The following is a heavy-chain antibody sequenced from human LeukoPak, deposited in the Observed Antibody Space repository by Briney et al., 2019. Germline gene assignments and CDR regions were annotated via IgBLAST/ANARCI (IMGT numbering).Heavy chain of an antibody. D-gene: IGHD6-13*01. Sequence: GGSLRLSCAASGFTFSSYWMSWVRQAPGKGLEWVDNIKQDGSEKYYVDSVKGRFTISRDNAKNSLYLQMNSLRAEDTAVYYCARDLYHSSSWYRSGWFDPWGQGTLVTVSS. CDR1: GFTFSSYW. J-gene: IGHJ5*02. CDR2: IKQDGSEK. V-gene: IGHV3-7*01. CDR3: ARDLYHSSSWYRSGWFDP.